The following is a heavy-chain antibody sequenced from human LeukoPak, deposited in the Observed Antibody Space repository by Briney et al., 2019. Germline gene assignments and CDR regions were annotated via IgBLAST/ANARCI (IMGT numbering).Heavy chain of an antibody. CDR1: GFTFSSYS. CDR2: IWYDGSNK. D-gene: IGHD2/OR15-2a*01. J-gene: IGHJ6*02. V-gene: IGHV3-33*08. Sequence: GGSLRLSCAASGFTFSSYSMNWVRQAPGKGLEWVAVIWYDGSNKYYADSVKGRFTISRDNSKNTLYLQMNSLRAEDTAVYYCAGGIKSWPTHYYGMDVWGQGTTVTVSS. CDR3: AGGIKSWPTHYYGMDV.